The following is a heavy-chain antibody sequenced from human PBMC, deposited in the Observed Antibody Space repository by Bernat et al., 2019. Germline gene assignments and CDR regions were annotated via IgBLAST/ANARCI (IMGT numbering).Heavy chain of an antibody. Sequence: EVQVVESGGGLVQPGRSLRLSCAASGFPFDDYAMHWVRQAPGKGLERVSVISWNSDIIGYGDSVTGRFTIARDNAKNSLYLQMNRLRAENTALYYCVKEGPMNTFGGETAPYFDYWGQGTLVTVSS. CDR3: VKEGPMNTFGGETAPYFDY. J-gene: IGHJ4*02. V-gene: IGHV3-9*01. CDR2: ISWNSDII. CDR1: GFPFDDYA. D-gene: IGHD3-16*01.